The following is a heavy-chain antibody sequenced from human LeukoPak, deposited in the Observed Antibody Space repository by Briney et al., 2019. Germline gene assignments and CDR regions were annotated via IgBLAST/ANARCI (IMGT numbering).Heavy chain of an antibody. V-gene: IGHV1-2*02. Sequence: SVTLSCKASAYTFTDYYMHWVRQPPGQGLEWMGWINPHSGGTDHAQKFQGSVTMTSDMSTSTVYMELSSLISEDTAVYYCAREEVVGGGWFDPWGQGTLVTVSS. J-gene: IGHJ5*02. CDR2: INPHSGGT. CDR3: AREEVVGGGWFDP. CDR1: AYTFTDYY. D-gene: IGHD2-15*01.